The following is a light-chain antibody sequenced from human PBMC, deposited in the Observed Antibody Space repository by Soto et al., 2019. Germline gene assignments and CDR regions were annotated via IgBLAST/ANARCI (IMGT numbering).Light chain of an antibody. J-gene: IGLJ1*01. CDR2: GNS. CDR1: SSNIGAGYD. V-gene: IGLV1-40*01. Sequence: QPVLTQPPSVSGAPGQRVTISCTGSSSNIGAGYDVHWYQRLPGTAPKLLMYGNSNRPSGVPDRFSGSKSGTSASLAITGLQAEDEADYYCQSFDSSLSGSRVFGAGTKLTVL. CDR3: QSFDSSLSGSRV.